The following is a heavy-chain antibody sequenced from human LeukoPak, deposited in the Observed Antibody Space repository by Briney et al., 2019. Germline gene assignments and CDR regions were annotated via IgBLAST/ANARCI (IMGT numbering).Heavy chain of an antibody. J-gene: IGHJ5*02. D-gene: IGHD3-10*01. CDR3: ARDAATRGRTRWFDP. CDR1: GGSLSSDSFY. CDR2: IHSTGST. Sequence: SQTLSVTCTVSGGSLSSDSFYCRWPRRPAGKGLEWLGRIHSTGSTNYNPSLKSRVTISVDTSKNQFSLKLSSVTAADTAVYYCARDAATRGRTRWFDPWGQGTLVTVSS. V-gene: IGHV4-61*02.